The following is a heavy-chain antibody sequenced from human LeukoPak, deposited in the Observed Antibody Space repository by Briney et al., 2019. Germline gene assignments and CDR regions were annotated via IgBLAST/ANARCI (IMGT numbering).Heavy chain of an antibody. J-gene: IGHJ4*02. CDR2: ISGSGGST. V-gene: IGHV3-23*01. CDR3: AKVDCSGGSCREDDY. D-gene: IGHD2-15*01. CDR1: GFTFRSYV. Sequence: PGGSLRLSCAASGFTFRSYVMSWVRQAPGKGLEWVSGISGSGGSTHYADSVKGRFTISRDNSKNTLYLQMNSLRAEDTAVYYCAKVDCSGGSCREDDYWGQGTLVTVSS.